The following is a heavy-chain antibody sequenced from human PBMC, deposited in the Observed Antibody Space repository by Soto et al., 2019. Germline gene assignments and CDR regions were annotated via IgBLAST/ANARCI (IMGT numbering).Heavy chain of an antibody. CDR3: PKAGYCRSTSCPHVGPYYYYGMDV. CDR2: ISGSGGST. Sequence: GGSLRLSCAASGFTFSSYAMSWVRQAPGKGLEWVSAISGSGGSTYYADSVKGRFTISRDNSKNTLYLQMNSLRAEDTAVYYCPKAGYCRSTSCPHVGPYYYYGMDVWGQGTTVTVSS. CDR1: GFTFSSYA. D-gene: IGHD2-2*01. J-gene: IGHJ6*02. V-gene: IGHV3-23*01.